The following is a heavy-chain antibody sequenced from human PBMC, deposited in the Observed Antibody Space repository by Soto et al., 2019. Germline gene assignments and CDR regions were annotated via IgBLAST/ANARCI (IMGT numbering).Heavy chain of an antibody. CDR3: GRPGGDFVLPSDY. Sequence: SETLCPKCRGPDDSIDSRVYHRDSIRHPPRKGHGWIGGIRYSGTGHSNPSLARRVTMSVDTSKNQFSLNLNSVTAADTAVYFCGRPGGDFVLPSDYWGPGTLVTVCS. J-gene: IGHJ4*02. V-gene: IGHV4-39*01. CDR1: DDSIDSRVYH. CDR2: IRYSGTG. D-gene: IGHD2-21*02.